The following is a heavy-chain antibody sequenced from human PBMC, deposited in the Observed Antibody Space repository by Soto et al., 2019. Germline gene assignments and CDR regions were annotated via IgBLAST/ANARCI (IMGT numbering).Heavy chain of an antibody. CDR1: GYTFTSYG. CDR3: ALDTIFGVVIQPHAFDI. CDR2: ISAYNGNT. D-gene: IGHD3-3*01. J-gene: IGHJ3*02. Sequence: ASVKVSCKASGYTFTSYGISWVRQAPGQGLEWMGWISAYNGNTNYAQKLQGRVTMTTDTSTSKAYMELRSLRSDDTAVYYCALDTIFGVVIQPHAFDIWGQGTMVTVSS. V-gene: IGHV1-18*01.